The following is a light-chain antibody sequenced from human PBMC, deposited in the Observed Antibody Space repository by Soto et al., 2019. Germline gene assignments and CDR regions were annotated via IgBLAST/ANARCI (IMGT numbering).Light chain of an antibody. V-gene: IGLV1-44*01. CDR3: AAWDDFPNVFYV. Sequence: QSVLTQPPSVSGTPGQRVTISCSGSNSNIGSNNVNWYQQLPGTAPKLLICVNDQRPSGVPDRFSGSKSGNSASLTISGLQSEVEAEYYRAAWDDFPNVFYVFGTGTKVTVL. CDR1: NSNIGSNN. CDR2: VND. J-gene: IGLJ1*01.